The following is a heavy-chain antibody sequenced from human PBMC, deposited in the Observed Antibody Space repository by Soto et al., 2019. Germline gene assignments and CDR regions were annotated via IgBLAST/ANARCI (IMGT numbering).Heavy chain of an antibody. CDR2: IYFSGST. Sequence: SETLSLTCSVSGGSINSDGYYWSWIRQHPGKGLEWIGYIYFSGSTYYSASLKSRVTISVDTSKNQFSLKLSSVTAADTAVYYCARLGGSYAVPHFDYWGQGTLVTVSS. V-gene: IGHV4-31*03. J-gene: IGHJ4*02. D-gene: IGHD1-26*01. CDR1: GGSINSDGYY. CDR3: ARLGGSYAVPHFDY.